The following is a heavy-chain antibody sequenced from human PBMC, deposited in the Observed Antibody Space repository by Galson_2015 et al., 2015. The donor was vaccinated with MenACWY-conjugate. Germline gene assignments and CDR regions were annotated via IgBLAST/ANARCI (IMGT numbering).Heavy chain of an antibody. Sequence: GSISSYYWSWIRQPPGTGLEWIGYIYYSGSTNYNPSLKSRVTISVDTSKNQFSLKLSSVTAADTAVYYCARLLQTYSGYAQYYFDYWGQGTLVTVSS. J-gene: IGHJ4*02. CDR1: GSISSYY. V-gene: IGHV4-59*12. CDR3: ARLLQTYSGYAQYYFDY. CDR2: IYYSGST. D-gene: IGHD5-12*01.